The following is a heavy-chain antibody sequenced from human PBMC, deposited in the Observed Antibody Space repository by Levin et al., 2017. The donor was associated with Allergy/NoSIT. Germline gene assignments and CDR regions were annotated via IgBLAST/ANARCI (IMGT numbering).Heavy chain of an antibody. CDR3: VKPTWPRGYLAGDACDI. Sequence: GESLKISCSASGFTFSSYAMHWVRQAPGKGLEYVSAISSNGGSTYYADSVKGRFTISRDNSKNTLYLQMSSLRAEDTAVYYCVKPTWPRGYLAGDACDIWGQGTMVTVSS. J-gene: IGHJ3*02. CDR2: ISSNGGST. V-gene: IGHV3-64D*06. D-gene: IGHD5-12*01. CDR1: GFTFSSYA.